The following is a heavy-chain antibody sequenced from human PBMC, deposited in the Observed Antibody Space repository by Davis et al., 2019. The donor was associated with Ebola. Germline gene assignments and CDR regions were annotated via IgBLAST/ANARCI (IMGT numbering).Heavy chain of an antibody. Sequence: GESLKISCAASKFTLSSYWMSWVRQAPGKGLEWVATIENDGSKKYYMDSVKGRFTISRDNAKNSLYLQMNSLRAEDTAVYYCAREVAPACLDYWGQGTLVTVSS. V-gene: IGHV3-7*01. CDR3: AREVAPACLDY. J-gene: IGHJ4*02. CDR2: IENDGSKK. CDR1: KFTLSSYW. D-gene: IGHD2-2*01.